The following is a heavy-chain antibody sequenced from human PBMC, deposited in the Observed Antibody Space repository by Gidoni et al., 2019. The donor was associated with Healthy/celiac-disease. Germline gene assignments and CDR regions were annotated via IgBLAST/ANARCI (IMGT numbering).Heavy chain of an antibody. V-gene: IGHV3-23*01. CDR2: ISGSGSNT. CDR3: AKDGGLDTMVRGLIRGDY. CDR1: GFTFSRYA. D-gene: IGHD3-10*01. J-gene: IGHJ4*02. Sequence: EVQLLESGGGLVQPGGSLRLSCAASGFTFSRYAMNWVRQAPGKGLEWVSAISGSGSNTYYADSVKGRFTISRDNSKNTLYLQMNSLRAEDTAIYYCAKDGGLDTMVRGLIRGDYWGQGTLVTVSS.